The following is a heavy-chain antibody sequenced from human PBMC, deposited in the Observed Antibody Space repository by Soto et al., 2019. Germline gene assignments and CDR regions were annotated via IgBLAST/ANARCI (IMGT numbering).Heavy chain of an antibody. D-gene: IGHD1-26*01. CDR2: IYYSGST. CDR1: GGSISSGDYY. CDR3: AREEWELGAAY. J-gene: IGHJ4*02. Sequence: PSETLSLTCTVSGGSISSGDYYWSWIRQPPGKGLEWIGYIYYSGSTYYNPSLKSRVTISVDTSKNQLSLKLSSVTAADTAVYYCAREEWELGAAYWGQGTLVTVS. V-gene: IGHV4-30-4*01.